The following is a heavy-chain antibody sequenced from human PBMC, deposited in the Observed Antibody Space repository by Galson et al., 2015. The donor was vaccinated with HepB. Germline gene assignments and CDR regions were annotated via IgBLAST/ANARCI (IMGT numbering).Heavy chain of an antibody. J-gene: IGHJ4*02. D-gene: IGHD6-6*01. Sequence: SLRLSCAASGFTFSSYAMHWVRQSPGEGLDWVAVISYHGSEIYYADSVRGRFTISRDNSRNTLYLQMNSLRAEDTAVYYCAKYSSSSLDDWGQGTLVTVSS. CDR1: GFTFSSYA. CDR3: AKYSSSSLDD. V-gene: IGHV3-30-3*01. CDR2: ISYHGSEI.